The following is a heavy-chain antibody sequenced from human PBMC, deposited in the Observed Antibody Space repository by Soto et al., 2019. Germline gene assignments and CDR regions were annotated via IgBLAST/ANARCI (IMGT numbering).Heavy chain of an antibody. J-gene: IGHJ6*02. CDR1: GYTFTSYG. CDR2: ISAYNVNT. V-gene: IGHV1-18*01. CDR3: AGRRILTGYYNTYYYYGMDV. Sequence: ASVKVSCKASGYTFTSYGISWVRQAPGQGLEWMGWISAYNVNTNYAQKLQGRVTMTTDTSTSTAYMELRSLRSDDTAVYYCAGRRILTGYYNTYYYYGMDVWGQGTTVTV. D-gene: IGHD3-9*01.